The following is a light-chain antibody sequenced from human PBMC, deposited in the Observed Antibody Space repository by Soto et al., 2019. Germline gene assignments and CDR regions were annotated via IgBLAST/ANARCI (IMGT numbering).Light chain of an antibody. J-gene: IGLJ1*01. V-gene: IGLV1-40*01. CDR2: GNS. CDR3: QSYDSSLSGYV. CDR1: SSNIGAGYD. Sequence: QSVLTQPPSVSGAPGQRVTISCPGSSSNIGAGYDVHWYQQLPGTAPKLLIYGNSNRPSGVPDRFSGSKSGTAASLALTGLQAEDEADYYCQSYDSSLSGYVFGTGTKVTVL.